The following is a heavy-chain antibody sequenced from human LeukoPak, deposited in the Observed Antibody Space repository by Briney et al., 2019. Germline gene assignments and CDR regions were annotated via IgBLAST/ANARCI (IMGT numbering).Heavy chain of an antibody. D-gene: IGHD5-24*01. CDR2: INPDSGGT. CDR1: GYSFIDYY. V-gene: IGHV1-2*02. Sequence: ASVKVSCKASGYSFIDYYIHWVRQAPGQGLELLGWINPDSGGTNYVQKFQGRVTMTRDTSISTAYMELSRLTSDDTARCFCARPPGRDGYNRYDYWGQGTLVTVSS. J-gene: IGHJ4*02. CDR3: ARPPGRDGYNRYDY.